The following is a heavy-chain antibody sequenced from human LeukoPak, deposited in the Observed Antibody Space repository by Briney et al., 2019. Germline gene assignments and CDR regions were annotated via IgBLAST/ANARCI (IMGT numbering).Heavy chain of an antibody. J-gene: IGHJ4*02. V-gene: IGHV1-69*13. CDR2: IIPIFGTA. D-gene: IGHD6-6*01. Sequence: SVKVSCKMSGYTLSKLPMHWVRQAPGQGLEWMGGIIPIFGTANYAQKFQGRVTITADESTSTAYMELSSLRSEDTAVYYCARTLVEAARPLGYFDYWGQGTLVTVSS. CDR3: ARTLVEAARPLGYFDY. CDR1: GYTLSKLP.